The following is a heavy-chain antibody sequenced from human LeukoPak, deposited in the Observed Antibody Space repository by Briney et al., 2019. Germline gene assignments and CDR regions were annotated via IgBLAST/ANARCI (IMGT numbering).Heavy chain of an antibody. V-gene: IGHV3-21*01. CDR1: GFTFSSYS. Sequence: GGSLRLSCAASGFTFSSYSMNWVRQAPGKGLEWVSSITSSSSYMYYADSVKGRFTISRDNAKNSLYLQLNSLRAEDTAVYYCARKREEGDTAMVTSLFDYWGQGTLVTVFS. CDR3: ARKREEGDTAMVTSLFDY. CDR2: ITSSSSYM. D-gene: IGHD5-18*01. J-gene: IGHJ4*02.